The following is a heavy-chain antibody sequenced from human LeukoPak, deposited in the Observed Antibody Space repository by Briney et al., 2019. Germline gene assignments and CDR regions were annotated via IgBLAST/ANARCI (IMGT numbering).Heavy chain of an antibody. CDR2: INPNSGGT. Sequence: GGSLRLSCAASGFTFSSYGMHWVRQAPGQGLEWMGWINPNSGGTNYAQKFQGRVTMTRDTSISTAYMELSRLRSDDTAVYYCARDQDIVVVPAAMCAFDIWGQGTMVTVSS. CDR3: ARDQDIVVVPAAMCAFDI. V-gene: IGHV1-2*02. D-gene: IGHD2-2*01. CDR1: GFTFSSYG. J-gene: IGHJ3*02.